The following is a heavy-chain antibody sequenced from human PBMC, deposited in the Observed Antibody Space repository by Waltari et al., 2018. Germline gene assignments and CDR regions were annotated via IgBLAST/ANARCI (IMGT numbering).Heavy chain of an antibody. D-gene: IGHD2-8*02. V-gene: IGHV3-30-3*01. J-gene: IGHJ4*02. Sequence: QVQLVESGGGVVQPGRSLRLSCAASGFTFSSYAMHWVRQAPGKGLEWVAVISYDGSNKYCGDSGKGRFTISRDNSKNTRYLQMNSLRAEDTAVYYCARGAVEMATSTGYWGQGTLVTVSS. CDR2: ISYDGSNK. CDR3: ARGAVEMATSTGY. CDR1: GFTFSSYA.